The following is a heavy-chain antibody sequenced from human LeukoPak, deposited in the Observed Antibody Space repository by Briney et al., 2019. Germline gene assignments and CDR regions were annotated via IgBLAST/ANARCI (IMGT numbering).Heavy chain of an antibody. D-gene: IGHD3-10*01. CDR3: ASRGKAFDI. J-gene: IGHJ3*02. V-gene: IGHV3-30*04. CDR2: ISYDGSNK. CDR1: GFTFSSYA. Sequence: QSGGSLRLSCAASGFTFSSYAMHWVRQAPGKGLEWVAVISYDGSNKYYADSVKGRFTISRDNSKNTLYLQMNSLRAEDTAVYYCASRGKAFDIWGQGTMVTVSS.